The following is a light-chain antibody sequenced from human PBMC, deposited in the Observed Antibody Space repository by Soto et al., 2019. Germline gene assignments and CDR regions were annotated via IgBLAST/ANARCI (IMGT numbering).Light chain of an antibody. CDR2: SAS. V-gene: IGKV3-11*01. CDR1: QSVSPS. CDR3: QARSSWPMYT. J-gene: IGKJ2*01. Sequence: EIVLTQSPSTLSLSPGDSATLSCRASQSVSPSVAWYQQKPGQAPRLLIYSASTRTTGIPARFCGSGSGTDFTLTISSREPEDVVVYYCQARSSWPMYTFGQGTKLDIK.